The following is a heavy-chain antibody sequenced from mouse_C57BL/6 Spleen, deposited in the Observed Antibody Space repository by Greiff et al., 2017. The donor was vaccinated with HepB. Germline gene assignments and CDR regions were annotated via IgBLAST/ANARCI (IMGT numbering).Heavy chain of an antibody. Sequence: QVQLQQPGAELVKPGASVKLSCKASGYTFTSYWMQWVKQRPGQGLEWIGEIDPSDSYTNYNRKFKGKATLTVDTSSSTAYMQLSSLTSEDSAVYYCARRGQLRAMDYWGQGTSVTVSS. V-gene: IGHV1-50*01. D-gene: IGHD3-2*02. CDR2: IDPSDSYT. CDR3: ARRGQLRAMDY. J-gene: IGHJ4*01. CDR1: GYTFTSYW.